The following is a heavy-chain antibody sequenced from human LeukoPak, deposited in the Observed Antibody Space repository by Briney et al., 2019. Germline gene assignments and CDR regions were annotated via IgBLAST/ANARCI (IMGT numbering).Heavy chain of an antibody. CDR3: ARGAVGVVVSAAQARFDP. J-gene: IGHJ5*02. V-gene: IGHV3-21*01. CDR2: ISSSSSYI. D-gene: IGHD2-2*01. CDR1: GFTFSSYS. Sequence: PGGSLRLSCAASGFTFSSYSMNWVRQAPGKGLEWVSAISSSSSYIYYADSVKGRFTISRDNAKNSLYLQMNSLRAEDTAVYYCARGAVGVVVSAAQARFDPWGQGTLVTVSS.